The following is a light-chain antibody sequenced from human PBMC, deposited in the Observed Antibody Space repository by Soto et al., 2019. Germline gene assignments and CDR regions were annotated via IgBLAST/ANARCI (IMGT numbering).Light chain of an antibody. CDR2: GNT. Sequence: QSVLTQPPPVSGAPGQRATISCTGSSSNIGAGYDVHWYQQLPGTAPKLLIYGNTTRPSGVPDRFSGSRSGTSASLAITGLQAEDDGDYYCQSYVSGLSGSSVFGTGTKVTVL. CDR3: QSYVSGLSGSSV. CDR1: SSNIGAGYD. J-gene: IGLJ1*01. V-gene: IGLV1-40*01.